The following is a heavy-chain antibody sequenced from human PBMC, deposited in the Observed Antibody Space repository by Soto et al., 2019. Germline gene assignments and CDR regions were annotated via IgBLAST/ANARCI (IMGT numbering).Heavy chain of an antibody. D-gene: IGHD1-7*01. CDR2: IYPDDSDV. J-gene: IGHJ5*02. CDR3: ARQSSDTYWDYFDP. CDR1: GYTFTDYW. Sequence: EVQLVQSGAEVRKPGESLKISCMGSGYTFTDYWIGWVRQMPGKGLEWMGIIYPDDSDVRYSPSFQGQVTMSVDKSSHTAYPQWTSLMASDPAIYYCARQSSDTYWDYFDPWGQGALVTVSS. V-gene: IGHV5-51*01.